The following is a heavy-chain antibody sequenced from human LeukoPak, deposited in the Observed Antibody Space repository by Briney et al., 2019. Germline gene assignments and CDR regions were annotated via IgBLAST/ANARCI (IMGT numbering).Heavy chain of an antibody. D-gene: IGHD3-10*01. Sequence: ASVKVSCKVSGYTLTELSMHWVRHAPGKGREWRGGFDPEDGETIYAQKFQGRVTMTEDTSTDTAYMELSRLRSEDTAVYYCATGTTMVRGVIMVIDWFDPWGQGTLVTVSS. CDR1: GYTLTELS. V-gene: IGHV1-24*01. CDR2: FDPEDGET. J-gene: IGHJ5*02. CDR3: ATGTTMVRGVIMVIDWFDP.